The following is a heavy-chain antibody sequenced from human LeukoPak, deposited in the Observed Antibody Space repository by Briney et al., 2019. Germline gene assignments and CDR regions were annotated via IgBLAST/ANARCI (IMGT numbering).Heavy chain of an antibody. J-gene: IGHJ4*02. CDR2: ISSTGVI. V-gene: IGHV3-69-1*01. CDR1: GFTFSDYP. D-gene: IGHD7-27*01. CDR3: ARDHNWGFDY. Sequence: TGGPLRLSCAASGFTFSDYPMNWVRQTPGKGLEWVSYISSTGVIYYADSVRGRFSISRDNAMNSVYMQMNSLRAEDTALYYWARDHNWGFDYWGRGTLVTVSS.